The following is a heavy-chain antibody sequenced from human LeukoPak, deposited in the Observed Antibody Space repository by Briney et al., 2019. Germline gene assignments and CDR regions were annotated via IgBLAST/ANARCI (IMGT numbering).Heavy chain of an antibody. J-gene: IGHJ4*02. CDR1: GGSISSSSYY. D-gene: IGHD3-22*01. CDR2: IYYSGST. Sequence: SETLSLTCTVSGGSISSSSYYWGWIRQPPGKGLEWIGSIYYSGSTYYNPSLKSQVTISVDTSKNQFSLKLSSVTAADTAAYYCARHPNPYYYDSSGYPFDYWGQGTLVTVSS. V-gene: IGHV4-39*01. CDR3: ARHPNPYYYDSSGYPFDY.